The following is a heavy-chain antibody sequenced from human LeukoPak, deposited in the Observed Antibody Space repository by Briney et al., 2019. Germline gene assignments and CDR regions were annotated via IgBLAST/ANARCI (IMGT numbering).Heavy chain of an antibody. CDR3: ARARKPPGSYYYYYYMDV. CDR2: ISAYNGNT. CDR1: GYTSTSYG. D-gene: IGHD1-14*01. J-gene: IGHJ6*03. V-gene: IGHV1-18*01. Sequence: ASVKVSCKASGYTSTSYGISWVRQAPGQGLEWMGWISAYNGNTNYAQKLQGRVTMTTDTSTSTAYMELRSLRSDDTAVYYCARARKPPGSYYYYYYMDVWGKGTTVTVSS.